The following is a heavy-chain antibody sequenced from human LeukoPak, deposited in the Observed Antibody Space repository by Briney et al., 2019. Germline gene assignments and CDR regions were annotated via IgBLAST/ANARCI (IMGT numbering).Heavy chain of an antibody. D-gene: IGHD4/OR15-4a*01. J-gene: IGHJ4*02. V-gene: IGHV4-59*08. CDR1: GGSISGYY. CDR2: IYDSGST. CDR3: ARHPSNEYGALILDY. Sequence: SETLSLTCTVSGGSISGYYWSWVRQPPGKRLEWIGYIYDSGSTNYNPSLKGRATISLHTSKNQFSLQLSSVTAADAAVYYCARHPSNEYGALILDYWGQGTLVTVSS.